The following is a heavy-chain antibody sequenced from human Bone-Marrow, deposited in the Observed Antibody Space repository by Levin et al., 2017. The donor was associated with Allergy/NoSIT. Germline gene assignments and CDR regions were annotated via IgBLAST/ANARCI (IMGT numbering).Heavy chain of an antibody. Sequence: SGPTLVKPTQTLTLTCTFSGFSLTTSRVGVGWIRQPPGKALEWLALIDWNDDKRYSPSLRTRLTITKDTYKSQVVLTMTNMDPMDTATYYCAHSVELRWFGESPLMLFADWGQGTLVTVSS. CDR3: AHSVELRWFGESPLMLFAD. CDR1: GFSLTTSRVG. CDR2: IDWNDDK. V-gene: IGHV2-5*01. J-gene: IGHJ4*02. D-gene: IGHD3-10*01.